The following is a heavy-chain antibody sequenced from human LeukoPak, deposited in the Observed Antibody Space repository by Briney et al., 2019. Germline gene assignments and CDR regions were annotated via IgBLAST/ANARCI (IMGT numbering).Heavy chain of an antibody. CDR2: IHHSGST. D-gene: IGHD6-13*01. CDR1: GGSLSSYY. V-gene: IGHV4-59*01. CDR3: ARSPPLTAADFDY. J-gene: IGHJ4*02. Sequence: SETLSLTCTVSGGSLSSYYWSWIRQPPGKGLEWIAYIHHSGSTNYNPSLKSRVTISVDTSKNQFSLKLTSVTAADTAVYYCARSPPLTAADFDYWGQGTLVTVSS.